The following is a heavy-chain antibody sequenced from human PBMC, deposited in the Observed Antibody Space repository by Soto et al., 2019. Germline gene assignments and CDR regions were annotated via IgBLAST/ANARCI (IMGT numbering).Heavy chain of an antibody. CDR1: GGTFSSYT. D-gene: IGHD3-10*01. Sequence: SVKVSCKASGGTFSSYTIIWVRQAPGQGLEWMGRIIPILGIANYAQKFQGRVTITADKSTSTAYMELSSLRSEDTAVYYCARADYYGSGSYQNYYYYYMDVWGKGTTVTVSS. V-gene: IGHV1-69*02. CDR3: ARADYYGSGSYQNYYYYYMDV. CDR2: IIPILGIA. J-gene: IGHJ6*03.